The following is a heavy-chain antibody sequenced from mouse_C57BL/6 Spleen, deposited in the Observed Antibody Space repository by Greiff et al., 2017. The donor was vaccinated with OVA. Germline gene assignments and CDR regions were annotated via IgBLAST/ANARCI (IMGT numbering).Heavy chain of an antibody. CDR2: INPGSGGT. CDR1: GYAFTNYL. J-gene: IGHJ3*01. Sequence: VKLMESGAELVRPGTSVKVSCKASGYAFTNYLIEWVKQRPGQGLEWIGVINPGSGGTNYNEKFKGKATLTADKSSSTAYMQLSSLTSEDSAVYFCARDDYGGFAYWGQGTLVTVSA. V-gene: IGHV1-54*01. D-gene: IGHD2-4*01. CDR3: ARDDYGGFAY.